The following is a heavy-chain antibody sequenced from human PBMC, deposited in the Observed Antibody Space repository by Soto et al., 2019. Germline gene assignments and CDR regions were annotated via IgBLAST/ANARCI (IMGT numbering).Heavy chain of an antibody. V-gene: IGHV1-18*01. CDR2: ITLYSDGT. CDR1: GYTFSNYG. CDR3: ARVVPGAEAWFGP. J-gene: IGHJ5*02. D-gene: IGHD2-2*01. Sequence: QVQLVQSGGEVKRPGALVKVSCKTSGYTFSNYGITWVRQAPGQPLEWLGWITLYSDGTNYAQKFQGRFAMTTDTSTTTAYMELRSLRSDDTAVYYCARVVPGAEAWFGPWGQGTLVTVSS.